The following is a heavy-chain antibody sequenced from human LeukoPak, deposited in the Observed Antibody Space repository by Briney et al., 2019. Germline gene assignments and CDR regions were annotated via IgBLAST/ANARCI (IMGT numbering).Heavy chain of an antibody. CDR3: ARVKRVQGVHDAFDI. CDR1: GYTFTSYD. D-gene: IGHD3-10*01. J-gene: IGHJ3*02. Sequence: GASVKVSCKASGYTFTSYDISWVRQATGQGLEWVGWMNPNSGNTGYAHKFQGRVTMTRNTAISTAYMELSSLRSEDTAVYYCARVKRVQGVHDAFDIWGQGTMVTVSS. CDR2: MNPNSGNT. V-gene: IGHV1-8*02.